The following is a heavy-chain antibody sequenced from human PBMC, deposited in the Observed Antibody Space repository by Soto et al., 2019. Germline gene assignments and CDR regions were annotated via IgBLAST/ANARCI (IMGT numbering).Heavy chain of an antibody. CDR3: ARVDSSGKYCQP. CDR2: IYYSGST. CDR1: GGSISSGGYY. J-gene: IGHJ1*01. V-gene: IGHV4-31*03. D-gene: IGHD3-22*01. Sequence: QVQLQESGPGLVKPSQTLSLTCTVSGGSISSGGYYWSWIRQHPGKGLEWIGYIYYSGSTYYNPSLKRRVTIAVAQSRKQFSLKLSSVTAAPAPVYYWARVDSSGKYCQPWGQGTLVTV.